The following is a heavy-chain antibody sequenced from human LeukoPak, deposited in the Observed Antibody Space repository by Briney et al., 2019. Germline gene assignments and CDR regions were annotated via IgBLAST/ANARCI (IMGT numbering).Heavy chain of an antibody. CDR3: ASGYCSGGSCYRVEPDY. V-gene: IGHV1-69*05. CDR2: IIPIFGTA. Sequence: ASVKVSCKASGGTFSSYAISWVRQAPGQGLEWMGGIIPIFGTANYAQKFQGRVTITTDESTSTAYMELSSLRSEDTAVYYCASGYCSGGSCYRVEPDYWGQGTLVTVSS. CDR1: GGTFSSYA. D-gene: IGHD2-15*01. J-gene: IGHJ4*02.